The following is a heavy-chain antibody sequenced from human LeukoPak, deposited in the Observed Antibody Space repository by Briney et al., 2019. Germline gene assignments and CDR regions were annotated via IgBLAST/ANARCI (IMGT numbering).Heavy chain of an antibody. Sequence: SETLSLTCAVYGGSFSGYYWSWIRQPPGKGLEWIGEINHSGSTNYNPSLKSRVTISVDTSKNQFSLKLSSVTAADTAVYYCETYYYDSSGYLYFDYWGQGTLVTVSS. J-gene: IGHJ4*02. CDR2: INHSGST. D-gene: IGHD3-22*01. CDR3: ETYYYDSSGYLYFDY. CDR1: GGSFSGYY. V-gene: IGHV4-34*01.